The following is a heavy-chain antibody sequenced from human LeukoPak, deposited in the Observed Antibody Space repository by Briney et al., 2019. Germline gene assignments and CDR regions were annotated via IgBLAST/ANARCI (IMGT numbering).Heavy chain of an antibody. CDR1: GFTFSSYA. CDR3: ARDVTTGYFQH. Sequence: LRLSCAASGFTFSSYAMSWIRQPPGKGLEWIGYIYYSGSTYYNPSLKSRVTISVDTSKNQFSLKLSSVTAADTAVYYCARDVTTGYFQHWGQGTLVTVSS. D-gene: IGHD1-14*01. V-gene: IGHV4-30-4*08. J-gene: IGHJ1*01. CDR2: IYYSGST.